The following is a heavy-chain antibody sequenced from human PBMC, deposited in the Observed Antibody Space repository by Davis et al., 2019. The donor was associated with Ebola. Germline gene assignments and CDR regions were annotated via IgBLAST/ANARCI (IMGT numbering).Heavy chain of an antibody. CDR2: ITDHGGST. D-gene: IGHD1-7*01. CDR1: GFTFSYYW. V-gene: IGHV3-74*01. CDR3: ARENFHGMDV. Sequence: PGGSLRLSCAASGFTFSYYWMHWVRLLPGEGLQWVSHITDHGGSTKYAEPVRGRFTISRDNANDILSLEMNDLRLEDTAVYYCARENFHGMDVWGQGTTVTVSS. J-gene: IGHJ6*02.